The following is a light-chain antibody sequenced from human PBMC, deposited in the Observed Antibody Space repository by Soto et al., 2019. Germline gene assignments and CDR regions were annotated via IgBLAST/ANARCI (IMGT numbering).Light chain of an antibody. J-gene: IGKJ5*01. V-gene: IGKV1-8*01. Sequence: ASRRILTPNSLPASTMDRVTLPFPASQGISSYLAWYQQKPGKAHKLLIYAAYTLQSGVQSRFSGSGSGTDFTLTISCLQSEDFATYYCKQYYSYPITFGQGTRLEIK. CDR2: AAY. CDR3: KQYYSYPIT. CDR1: QGISSY.